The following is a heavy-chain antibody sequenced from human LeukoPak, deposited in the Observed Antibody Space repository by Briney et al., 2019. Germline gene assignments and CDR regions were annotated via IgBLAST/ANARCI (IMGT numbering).Heavy chain of an antibody. Sequence: GESLKISCKTFGYIFTNYWIGWVRQMPGKGPEWMGIMYPGDSDTRYSPSFQGQVTISADKSSSTAYLQWRSLEASDTAMYYCARLTGTADYWGQGVLVTVSS. CDR2: MYPGDSDT. J-gene: IGHJ4*02. D-gene: IGHD1-7*01. V-gene: IGHV5-51*01. CDR1: GYIFTNYW. CDR3: ARLTGTADY.